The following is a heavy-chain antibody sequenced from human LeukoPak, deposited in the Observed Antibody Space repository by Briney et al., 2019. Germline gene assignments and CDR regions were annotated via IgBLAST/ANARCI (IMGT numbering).Heavy chain of an antibody. CDR2: ISYDGSNK. V-gene: IGHV3-30*04. Sequence: GGSLRLSCAASGFTFSSYAMPWVRQAPGKGLEWVAVISYDGSNKYYADSVRGRFTISRDNSKNTLYLQMNSLRAEDTAVYYCARDLITMVRGLIMPRPYYGMDVSGQGTTVTVSS. D-gene: IGHD3-10*01. CDR3: ARDLITMVRGLIMPRPYYGMDV. CDR1: GFTFSSYA. J-gene: IGHJ6*02.